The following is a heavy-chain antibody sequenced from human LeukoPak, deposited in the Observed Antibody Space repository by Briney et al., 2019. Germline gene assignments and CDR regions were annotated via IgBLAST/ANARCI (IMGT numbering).Heavy chain of an antibody. CDR1: GGSFSGYY. Sequence: SETLSLXCAVYGGSFSGYYWSWIRQPPGKGLEWIGEINHSGSTNYNPSLKSRVTISVDTSKNQFSLKLSSVTAADTAVYYCARGGVRLYYYYYYMDVWGKGTTVTVSS. J-gene: IGHJ6*03. CDR3: ARGGVRLYYYYYYMDV. D-gene: IGHD3-10*01. CDR2: INHSGST. V-gene: IGHV4-34*01.